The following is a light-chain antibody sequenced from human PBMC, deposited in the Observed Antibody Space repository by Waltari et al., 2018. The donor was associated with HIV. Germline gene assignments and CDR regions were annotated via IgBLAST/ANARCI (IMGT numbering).Light chain of an antibody. CDR3: QQYSNWPLT. Sequence: EIVMAQSQATLSVSPGETATVSCRASQSVSNSLAWYQQKPGQAPRLLIYGASTRATGIAARFSGSGSGTDFTLTISSLQSEDFAVYYCQQYSNWPLTFGGGTKVEI. CDR2: GAS. CDR1: QSVSNS. J-gene: IGKJ4*01. V-gene: IGKV3-15*01.